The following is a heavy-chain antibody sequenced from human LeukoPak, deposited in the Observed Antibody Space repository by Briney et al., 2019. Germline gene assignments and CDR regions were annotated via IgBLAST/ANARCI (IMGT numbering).Heavy chain of an antibody. D-gene: IGHD6-13*01. CDR3: AKASSQSSSWYGLAYYYYGMDV. CDR1: VFTFSSYA. V-gene: IGHV3-23*01. CDR2: ISANGGST. Sequence: GGSLRLSYAASVFTFSSYAMSWVRQAPGKGLEWVSAISANGGSTYYADSVKGRFTISRDNSKNTLYLQMNSLRAEDTAVYYCAKASSQSSSWYGLAYYYYGMDVWGQGTTVTVSS. J-gene: IGHJ6*02.